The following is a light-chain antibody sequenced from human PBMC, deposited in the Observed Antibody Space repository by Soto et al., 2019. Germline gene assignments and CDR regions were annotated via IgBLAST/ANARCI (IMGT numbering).Light chain of an antibody. CDR1: SSDVGAYNY. CDR2: EVS. CDR3: SSYTTSSTYV. J-gene: IGLJ1*01. V-gene: IGLV2-14*01. Sequence: QSALTQPASVSGSPGLSITISCTGTSSDVGAYNYVSWYQHHPDKAPKLLIYEVSNRPSGVSNRFSGSKSGNTASLTIAGLLAEDEAEYYCSSYTTSSTYVFGTGTRSPS.